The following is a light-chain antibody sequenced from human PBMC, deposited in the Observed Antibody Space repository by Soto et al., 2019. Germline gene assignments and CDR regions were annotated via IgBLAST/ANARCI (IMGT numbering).Light chain of an antibody. CDR3: QQYHSYPTWT. J-gene: IGKJ1*01. V-gene: IGKV1-5*03. CDR2: EAS. Sequence: DIQMTQSPSTLSASIGDRVTITCRASQSIGRWLAWYQQKPGKAPKFPMYEASTLESGVPSRFSGSGSGTEFTLTISSLQPDDFATYYCQQYHSYPTWTFGQGTKVEIK. CDR1: QSIGRW.